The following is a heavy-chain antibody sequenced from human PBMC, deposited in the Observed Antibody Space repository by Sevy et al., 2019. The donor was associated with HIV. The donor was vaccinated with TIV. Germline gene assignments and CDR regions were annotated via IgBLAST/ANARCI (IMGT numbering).Heavy chain of an antibody. CDR2: ISGSGTRT. J-gene: IGHJ6*03. CDR1: GISFDSYG. Sequence: GGSLRLSCAVSGISFDSYGMTWVRQAPGKGLEWVSAISGSGTRTYYADSVKGRFIISRDNSKNTLDLQMNSLRAEDTAIYDCAKGGGGHYDPDEIAYYFYYYNMDVWGKGTTVTVSS. D-gene: IGHD3-22*01. V-gene: IGHV3-23*01. CDR3: AKGGGGHYDPDEIAYYFYYYNMDV.